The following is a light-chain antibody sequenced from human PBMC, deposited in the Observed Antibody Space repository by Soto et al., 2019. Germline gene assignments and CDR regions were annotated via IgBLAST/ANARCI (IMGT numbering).Light chain of an antibody. CDR3: MQGTHWPPT. J-gene: IGKJ1*01. Sequence: DVLMTQSPLSLPVTLGQPASISCRSNQSLIYRDGNTYLSWFQQRPGQSPRRLIYNVSNWDSGVPDRFSGSGSDSEFTLRVSRVEAEDVGVYDCMQGTHWPPTFGPGTKVEIK. CDR2: NVS. V-gene: IGKV2D-30*01. CDR1: QSLIYRDGNTY.